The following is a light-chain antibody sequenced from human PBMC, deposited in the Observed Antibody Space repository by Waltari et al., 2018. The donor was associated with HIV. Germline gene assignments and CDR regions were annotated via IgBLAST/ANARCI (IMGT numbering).Light chain of an antibody. V-gene: IGLV3-25*03. CDR1: ALPKQY. Sequence: SYELTQPPSVSASPGQTARITCPGDALPKQYAYWYQQRPGQAPVLVIYKDNERPSGIPERFSGSSSGTTVTLTISGVQAEDEADYYCQSVESSGSRVFGGGTKLTVL. CDR2: KDN. CDR3: QSVESSGSRV. J-gene: IGLJ3*02.